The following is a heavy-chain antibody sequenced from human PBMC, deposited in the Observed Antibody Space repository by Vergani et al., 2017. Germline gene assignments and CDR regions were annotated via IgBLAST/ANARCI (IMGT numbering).Heavy chain of an antibody. CDR1: GGSFSGYY. D-gene: IGHD2-21*01. CDR2: INPSGST. Sequence: QVQLQQWSAGLLKPSETLSLTCAVYGGSFSGYYWSWIRQPPGKGLEWIGEINPSGSTNSNPSLKSRVTISVDTSKNQFSLKLSSVTAADTAVYYCARGARALLFWPYWGQGTLGTVSS. V-gene: IGHV4-34*01. CDR3: ARGARALLFWPY. J-gene: IGHJ4*02.